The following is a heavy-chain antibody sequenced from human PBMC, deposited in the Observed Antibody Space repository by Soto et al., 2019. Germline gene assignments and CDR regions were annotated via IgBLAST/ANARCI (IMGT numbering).Heavy chain of an antibody. D-gene: IGHD2-2*02. CDR3: ARALYCTSTSCYIAVSVLGMDV. V-gene: IGHV3-30*04. CDR2: ISYDGSNK. Sequence: QVQLVESGGGVVQPGRSLRLSCAASGFTFSTYALHWVRQAPGKGREWVAVISYDGSNKYYADSVKGRFTLSRDNSKNTLYLQMNSLRPEDTAVYYCARALYCTSTSCYIAVSVLGMDVWGQGTTVSVSS. CDR1: GFTFSTYA. J-gene: IGHJ6*02.